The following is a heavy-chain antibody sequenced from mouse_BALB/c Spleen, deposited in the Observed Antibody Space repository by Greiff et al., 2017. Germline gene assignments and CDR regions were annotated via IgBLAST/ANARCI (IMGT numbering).Heavy chain of an antibody. V-gene: IGHV14-4*02. CDR2: IDPENGDT. D-gene: IGHD2-14*01. CDR1: GFNIKDYY. J-gene: IGHJ2*01. Sequence: GQLQQSGAELVRSGASVKLSCTASGFNIKDYYMHWVKQRPEQGLEWIGWIDPENGDTEYAPKFQGKATMTADTSSNTAYLQLSSLTSEDTAVYYCNNRYDESWGQGTTLTVSS. CDR3: NNRYDES.